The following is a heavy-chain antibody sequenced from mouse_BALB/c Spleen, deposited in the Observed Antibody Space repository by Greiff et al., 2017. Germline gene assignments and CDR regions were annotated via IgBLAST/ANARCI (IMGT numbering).Heavy chain of an antibody. V-gene: IGHV5-17*02. D-gene: IGHD2-4*01. CDR3: ARSYDYDHFDY. CDR2: ISSGSSTI. Sequence: EVQLVESGGGLVQPGGSRKLSCAASGFTFSSFGMHWVRQAPEKGLEWVAYISSGSSTIYYADTVKGRFTISRDNPKNTLFLQMTSLRSEDTAMYYCARSYDYDHFDYWGQGTTLTVSS. J-gene: IGHJ2*01. CDR1: GFTFSSFG.